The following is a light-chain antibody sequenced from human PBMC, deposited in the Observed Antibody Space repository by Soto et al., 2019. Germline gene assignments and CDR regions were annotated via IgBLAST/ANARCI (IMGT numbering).Light chain of an antibody. CDR2: STS. V-gene: IGLV7-43*01. Sequence: QAVVTQAPSLPGSPGGTVTLTCAASSGAVTSGYYPTWFQQKPGQAPRALIYSTSNKPSWTPARFSGSLLGGKAALTLSGVQPEDEAEYYCLIYYGGAQVFGGGTKLTVL. CDR1: SGAVTSGYY. CDR3: LIYYGGAQV. J-gene: IGLJ2*01.